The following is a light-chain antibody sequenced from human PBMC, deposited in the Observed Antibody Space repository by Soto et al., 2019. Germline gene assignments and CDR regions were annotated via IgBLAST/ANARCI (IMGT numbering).Light chain of an antibody. V-gene: IGLV2-14*01. Sequence: QSVLTQPASVSGSPGQSITISCTGTSSDVGGYNYVSWYQHHPGKAPKLMIYEVSNRPSGVSYRFSGSKSGNTVSLTISGLQAKDEADYYCNSYTGSGIVFGTGTKSPS. CDR2: EVS. CDR1: SSDVGGYNY. CDR3: NSYTGSGIV. J-gene: IGLJ1*01.